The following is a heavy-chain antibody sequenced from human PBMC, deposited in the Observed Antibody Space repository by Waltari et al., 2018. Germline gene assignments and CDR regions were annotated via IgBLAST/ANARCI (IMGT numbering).Heavy chain of an antibody. V-gene: IGHV4-30-4*08. CDR1: GGSISSGDYY. J-gene: IGHJ3*02. D-gene: IGHD3-3*01. CDR2: IYYSGST. CDR3: ASLMKYYDFWSGQNDAFDI. Sequence: QVQLQESGPGLVKPSQTLSLTCTVSGGSISSGDYYWSWIRQPPGKGLEWIGYIYYSGSTYYNPSLKSRVTISVDTSKNQFSLKLSSVTAADTAVYYCASLMKYYDFWSGQNDAFDIWGQGTMVTVSS.